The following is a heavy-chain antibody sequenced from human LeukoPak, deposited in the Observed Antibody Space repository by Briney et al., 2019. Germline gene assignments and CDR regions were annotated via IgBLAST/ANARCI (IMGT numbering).Heavy chain of an antibody. V-gene: IGHV3-21*01. Sequence: GGSLRLSCVASGFTFSSYSMNWVRQAPGKGLEWVSSISSSSSYIYYADSVKGRFTISRDKAKNSLYLQMKSPRDEDTAVYYFARERDASDAFDIWGQGTMVTVSS. CDR2: ISSSSSYI. CDR1: GFTFSSYS. CDR3: ARERDASDAFDI. D-gene: IGHD5-24*01. J-gene: IGHJ3*02.